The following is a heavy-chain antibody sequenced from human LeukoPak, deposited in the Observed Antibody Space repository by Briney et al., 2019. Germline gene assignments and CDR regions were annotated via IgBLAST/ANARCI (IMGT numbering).Heavy chain of an antibody. J-gene: IGHJ4*02. D-gene: IGHD6-19*01. CDR3: ARDENPGIAVPFDY. CDR2: INPNSGGT. V-gene: IGHV1-2*02. Sequence: GASVKVSCKASGYTFTGYYMHWVRQAPGRGLEWMGWINPNSGGTNYAQKFQGRVTMTRDTSISTAYMELSRLRSDDTAVYYCARDENPGIAVPFDYWGQGTLVTVSS. CDR1: GYTFTGYY.